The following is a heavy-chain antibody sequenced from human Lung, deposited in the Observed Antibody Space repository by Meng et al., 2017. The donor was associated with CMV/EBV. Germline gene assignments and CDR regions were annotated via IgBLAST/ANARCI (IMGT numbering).Heavy chain of an antibody. CDR3: ARGFSQYSTQNFFDP. V-gene: IGHV3-23*01. Sequence: GGSXRLXXAASGFTFSSYAMTWVRQAPGKGLEWVSSVSGSGSSTYYASSLRGRLTISRDNSKNTLFLQINSLTIADTAVYYCARGFSQYSTQNFFDPWGQGTLVXVSS. D-gene: IGHD6-13*01. CDR2: VSGSGSST. CDR1: GFTFSSYA. J-gene: IGHJ5*02.